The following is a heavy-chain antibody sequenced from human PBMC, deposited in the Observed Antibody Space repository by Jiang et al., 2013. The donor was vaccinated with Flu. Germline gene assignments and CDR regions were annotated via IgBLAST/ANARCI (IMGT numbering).Heavy chain of an antibody. CDR1: VASISSYS. V-gene: IGHV4-59*01. CDR3: ARDLDQYYGMDV. CDR2: IYYSGST. J-gene: IGHJ6*02. D-gene: IGHD2-2*01. Sequence: SLHLALSLVASISSYSWSWIRQPPGKGLEWIGSIYYSGSTNYNPSLKSRVTTSVDTSKNQFSLRLSSVTAADTAVYYCARDLDQYYGMDVWGQGTTVTVSS.